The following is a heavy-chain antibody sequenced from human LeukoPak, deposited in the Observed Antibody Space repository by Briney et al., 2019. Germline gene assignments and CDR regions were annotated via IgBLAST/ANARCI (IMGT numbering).Heavy chain of an antibody. Sequence: SETLSLTCTVSGGSISSYYWSWIRQPPGKGLEWIGYIYYSGSTNYNPSLKSRVTISLDTSKNQFSLKLSSVTAADTAVYYCAKDRSIMGYLDAFDIWGQGTMVTVSS. CDR3: AKDRSIMGYLDAFDI. D-gene: IGHD2-8*01. V-gene: IGHV4-59*01. J-gene: IGHJ3*02. CDR1: GGSISSYY. CDR2: IYYSGST.